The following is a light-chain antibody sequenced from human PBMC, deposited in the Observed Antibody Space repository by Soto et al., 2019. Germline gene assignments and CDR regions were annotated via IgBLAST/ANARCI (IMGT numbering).Light chain of an antibody. Sequence: QSALTQPASVSGSPGQSITISCTGTSSDVGGYNYVSWYQQHPGKAPKLMIYDVSNRPSGVSSRFSGSKSGNTASLTISGLQAEDGAGYYCSSYTTSSPHVVFGGGTKLTVL. CDR1: SSDVGGYNY. CDR3: SSYTTSSPHVV. V-gene: IGLV2-14*01. J-gene: IGLJ2*01. CDR2: DVS.